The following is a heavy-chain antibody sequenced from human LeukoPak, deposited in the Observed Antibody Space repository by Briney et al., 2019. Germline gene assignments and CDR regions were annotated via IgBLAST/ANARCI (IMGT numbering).Heavy chain of an antibody. V-gene: IGHV4-4*07. J-gene: IGHJ4*02. CDR1: GGSISNYY. Sequence: SETLSLTCTVSGGSISNYYWSWLRQPAGKGLEWIGRIYTTGSTDYNPSLKSRVTISLDTSKNQFSLKLSSVTAADTAVYYCARDSAKLGQKTIAAAGTRAFDYWGQGTLVTVSS. CDR3: ARDSAKLGQKTIAAAGTRAFDY. CDR2: IYTTGST. D-gene: IGHD6-13*01.